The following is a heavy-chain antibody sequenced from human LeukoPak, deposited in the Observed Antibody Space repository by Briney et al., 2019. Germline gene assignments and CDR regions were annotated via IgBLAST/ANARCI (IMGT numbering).Heavy chain of an antibody. D-gene: IGHD1-1*01. CDR3: ASLTGGREEYYFDY. J-gene: IGHJ4*02. Sequence: SVKVSCKASGGTFSSYAISWVRQAPGQGLEWMGRIIPIFGTANYAQKFQGRVTITTDESTSTAYMELRSLRSEDTAVYYCASLTGGREEYYFDYWGQGTLVTVSS. V-gene: IGHV1-69*05. CDR1: GGTFSSYA. CDR2: IIPIFGTA.